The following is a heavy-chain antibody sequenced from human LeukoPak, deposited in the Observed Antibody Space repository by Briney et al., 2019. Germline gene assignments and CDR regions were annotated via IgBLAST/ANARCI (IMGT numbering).Heavy chain of an antibody. J-gene: IGHJ5*02. CDR3: ATDRIGYCSSTSCPFDP. CDR1: GYTLTELS. V-gene: IGHV1-24*01. Sequence: VASVKVSCKVSGYTLTELSMHWVRQAPGKGLEWMGGFDPEDGETIYAQKFQGRVTMTEDTSTDTAYMELRSLRSEDTAVYYCATDRIGYCSSTSCPFDPWGQGTLVTVSS. D-gene: IGHD2-2*01. CDR2: FDPEDGET.